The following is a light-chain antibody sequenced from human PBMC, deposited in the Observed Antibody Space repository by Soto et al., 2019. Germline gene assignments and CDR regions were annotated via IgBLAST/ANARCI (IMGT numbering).Light chain of an antibody. CDR2: AAS. CDR1: QGVRSW. Sequence: DIQMTQSPSSVSASVGDRVTITCRASQGVRSWLAWYQQKPGEAPRLLIYAASSLQSGVPSRFSGSGSGTDFTLTICSLQPEDFATYYCQQADSAPPTFGQGTKVEVK. CDR3: QQADSAPPT. J-gene: IGKJ1*01. V-gene: IGKV1-12*01.